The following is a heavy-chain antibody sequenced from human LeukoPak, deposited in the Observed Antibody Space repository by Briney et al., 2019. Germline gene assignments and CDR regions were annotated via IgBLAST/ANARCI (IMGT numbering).Heavy chain of an antibody. V-gene: IGHV4-30-2*01. CDR1: GGSISSGGYY. CDR2: IYHSGST. D-gene: IGHD2-2*01. Sequence: PSETLSLTCTVSGGSISSGGYYWSWIRQPPGKGLEWIGYIYHSGSTYYNPSLKSRVTISVDRSKNQFSLKLSSVTAADTAVYYCAREIVVVPAAEVHWFDPWGQGTLVTVSS. CDR3: AREIVVVPAAEVHWFDP. J-gene: IGHJ5*02.